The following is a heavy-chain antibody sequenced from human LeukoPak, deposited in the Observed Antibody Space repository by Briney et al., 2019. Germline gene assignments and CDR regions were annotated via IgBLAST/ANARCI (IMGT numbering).Heavy chain of an antibody. J-gene: IGHJ4*02. CDR1: GFTFSSYS. CDR3: ARVVRLQRIIVVVPAAIDY. Sequence: GGSLRLSCAASGFTFSSYSMNWVRQAPGKGLEWVSPISSSSSYIYYADSVKGRFTISRDNAKNSLYLQMNSLRAEDTAVYYCARVVRLQRIIVVVPAAIDYWGQGTLVTVSS. V-gene: IGHV3-21*01. D-gene: IGHD2-2*01. CDR2: ISSSSSYI.